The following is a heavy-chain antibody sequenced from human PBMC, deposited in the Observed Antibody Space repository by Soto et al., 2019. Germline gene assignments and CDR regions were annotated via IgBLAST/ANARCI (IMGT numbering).Heavy chain of an antibody. Sequence: PGASLKISCKGSGYSFTSYWIAWVRQVPGKGLELMGVIYPGDSDIRYSPSFQGQVTISADKSISTAYLQWSSLKASDSAMYFCARHYYYDSSYYYPTNTKLPPDYWGQGTLVPVAS. J-gene: IGHJ4*02. V-gene: IGHV5-51*01. CDR1: GYSFTSYW. D-gene: IGHD3-22*01. CDR2: IYPGDSDI. CDR3: ARHYYYDSSYYYPTNTKLPPDY.